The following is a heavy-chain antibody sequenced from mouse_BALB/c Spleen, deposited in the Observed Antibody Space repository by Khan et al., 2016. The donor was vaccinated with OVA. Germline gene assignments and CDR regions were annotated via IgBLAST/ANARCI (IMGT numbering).Heavy chain of an antibody. D-gene: IGHD2-3*01. CDR3: ARDGYSPWFAY. CDR1: GFNIKDYY. CDR2: IDPENGNT. J-gene: IGHJ3*01. Sequence: VQLQQSGAELVRPGALVKLSCKASGFNIKDYYIHWVKQRPEQGLEWIGWIDPENGNTIYDPKFQGKASITADTSSNTAYLQLGSLTSEDTAVYYCARDGYSPWFAYWGQGTLVTVSA. V-gene: IGHV14-1*02.